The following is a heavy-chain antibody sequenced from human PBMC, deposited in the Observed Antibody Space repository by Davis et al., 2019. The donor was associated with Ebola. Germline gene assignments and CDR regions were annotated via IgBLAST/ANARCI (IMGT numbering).Heavy chain of an antibody. V-gene: IGHV3-74*01. J-gene: IGHJ3*02. CDR1: GFTFSSYS. CDR3: VREGYGDFNDAFDI. D-gene: IGHD4-17*01. Sequence: HTGGSLRLSCAASGFTFSSYSMNWVRQAPGKGLLWVSRINTDASITNYADSVKGRFTISRDTARNMVYLQMSSLRAEDTALYYCVREGYGDFNDAFDIWGPGTMVTVSS. CDR2: INTDASIT.